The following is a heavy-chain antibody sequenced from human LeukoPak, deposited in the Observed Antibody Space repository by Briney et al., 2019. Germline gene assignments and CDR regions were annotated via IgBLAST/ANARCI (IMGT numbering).Heavy chain of an antibody. CDR1: GGTFSSYA. CDR3: ARGYYYDSSGYQYYYYGMDV. D-gene: IGHD3-22*01. CDR2: IIPILGIA. Sequence: GASVKVSRKASGGTFSSYAIGWVRQAPGQGLEWMGRIIPILGIANYAQKFQGRVTITADKSTSTAYMELSSLRSEDTAVYYCARGYYYDSSGYQYYYYGMDVWGQGTTVTVSS. J-gene: IGHJ6*02. V-gene: IGHV1-69*04.